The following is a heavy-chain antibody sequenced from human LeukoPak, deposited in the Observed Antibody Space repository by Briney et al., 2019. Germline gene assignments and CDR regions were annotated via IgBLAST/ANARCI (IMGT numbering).Heavy chain of an antibody. CDR1: GVTFSNYA. J-gene: IGHJ4*02. CDR3: AKDRQYQLLIFGYFDY. D-gene: IGHD2-2*01. V-gene: IGHV3-23*01. CDR2: ISGSGDST. Sequence: GGSLRLSCAASGVTFSNYAMSWVRQAPGKGLEWVSAISGSGDSTYYADSVKGRFTISRDNSKNTLSLQMNSLRAEDTAVYYCAKDRQYQLLIFGYFDYWGQGTLVTVSS.